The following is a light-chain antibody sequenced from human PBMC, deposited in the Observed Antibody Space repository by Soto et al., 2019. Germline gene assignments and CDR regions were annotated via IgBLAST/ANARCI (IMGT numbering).Light chain of an antibody. V-gene: IGKV3-15*01. CDR1: QNVKTR. Sequence: EKVMTQSPATLSVSPGERATLSCRASQNVKTRLAWYQQKPGQAPRLLIYDAFTRATGIPARFSGSASGTKFTLTICSLQSEDFSVYYCQQYDEWPLTFGGGTKVEI. CDR2: DAF. CDR3: QQYDEWPLT. J-gene: IGKJ4*01.